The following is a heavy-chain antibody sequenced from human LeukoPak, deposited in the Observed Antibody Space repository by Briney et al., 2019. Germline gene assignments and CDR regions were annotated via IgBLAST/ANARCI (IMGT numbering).Heavy chain of an antibody. Sequence: GESLKISCKGSGSTFTSYGIGWGRQLPGKGLEWMGIIYPGDSDTRYSPSFQGQVTISADKSISTAYLQWSSLKASDTAMYYCARNAYSGINNAFEIWGQGTMVTVSP. CDR3: ARNAYSGINNAFEI. CDR1: GSTFTSYG. V-gene: IGHV5-51*01. J-gene: IGHJ3*02. CDR2: IYPGDSDT. D-gene: IGHD4-11*01.